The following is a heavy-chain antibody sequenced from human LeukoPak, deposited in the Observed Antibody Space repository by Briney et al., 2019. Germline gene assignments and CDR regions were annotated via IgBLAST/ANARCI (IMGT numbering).Heavy chain of an antibody. D-gene: IGHD3-22*01. V-gene: IGHV3-23*01. J-gene: IGHJ4*02. CDR3: AKVGPYTYYYDSSGYYPFDY. CDR1: GFTFSSYA. CDR2: ISGSGGST. Sequence: GGSLRLSCAASGFTFSSYATSWVRQAPGTGLEWVSAISGSGGSTYYADSVRGRFTISRDNSKNTLYLQMNSLRAEDTAVYYCAKVGPYTYYYDSSGYYPFDYWGQGTLVTVSS.